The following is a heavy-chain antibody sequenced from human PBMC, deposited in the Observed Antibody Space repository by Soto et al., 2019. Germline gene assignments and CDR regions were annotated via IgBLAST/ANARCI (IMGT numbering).Heavy chain of an antibody. CDR3: ARDHRGGRGDCNSLHPSYYKHPDHWFGP. CDR2: INHSGGT. D-gene: IGHD3-10*01. J-gene: IGHJ5*01. Sequence: SETLSLTCAVYGGSFSGYYWSWIRQPPGKGLEWIGEINHSGGTNYNPSLKSRVTISVDPSKNQFSLKLSSVTAADPAVYYCARDHRGGRGDCNSLHPSYYKHPDHWFGPRGQGTLGTVSS. V-gene: IGHV4-34*01. CDR1: GGSFSGYY.